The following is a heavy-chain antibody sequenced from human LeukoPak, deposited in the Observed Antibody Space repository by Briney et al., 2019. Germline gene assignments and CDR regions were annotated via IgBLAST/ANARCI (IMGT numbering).Heavy chain of an antibody. CDR1: GYTFTSYG. J-gene: IGHJ4*02. V-gene: IGHV1-18*01. CDR3: ARGGSVDWELPFDY. CDR2: ISAYNGNT. D-gene: IGHD1-26*01. Sequence: ASVKVSCKASGYTFTSYGISWVRQAPGQGLEWLAWISAYNGNTNYAQKLQGRVTMTTDTSTSTAYMELRSLRSDDTAVYYCARGGSVDWELPFDYWGQGTLVTVSS.